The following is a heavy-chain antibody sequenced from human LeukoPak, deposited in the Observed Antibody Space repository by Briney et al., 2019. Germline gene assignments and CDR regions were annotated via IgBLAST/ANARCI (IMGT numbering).Heavy chain of an antibody. J-gene: IGHJ4*02. Sequence: GESLRLSCAASGFTFSNSAMNWVRQAPGQGPEWVSAVSGSGGSTYYADSVKGRFTISRDNSKNTLYLRMNSLRAEDTAVYYCAKAVGATRFDYWGQGTLVTVSS. CDR1: GFTFSNSA. D-gene: IGHD1-26*01. CDR3: AKAVGATRFDY. V-gene: IGHV3-23*01. CDR2: VSGSGGST.